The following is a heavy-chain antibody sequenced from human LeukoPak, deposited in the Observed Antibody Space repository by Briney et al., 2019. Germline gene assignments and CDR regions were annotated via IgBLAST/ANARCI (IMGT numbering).Heavy chain of an antibody. CDR3: ARDPNPHSSGWYFDL. J-gene: IGHJ2*01. Sequence: ASVKVSCKASGGTFSSYAISWVRQAPGQGLEWMGRIIPILGIANYAQKFQGRVTITADKSTSTAYMELSSLRSEDTAVYYCARDPNPHSSGWYFDLWGRGTLVTVSS. V-gene: IGHV1-69*04. CDR1: GGTFSSYA. CDR2: IIPILGIA. D-gene: IGHD6-19*01.